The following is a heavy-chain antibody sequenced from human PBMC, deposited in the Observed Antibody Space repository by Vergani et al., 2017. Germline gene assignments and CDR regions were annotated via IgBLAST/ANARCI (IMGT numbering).Heavy chain of an antibody. V-gene: IGHV4-39*07. J-gene: IGHJ6*02. D-gene: IGHD4-11*01. CDR2: NYYSGST. CDR1: GGSISSSSYY. CDR3: ARLLYSNGNYYGMDV. Sequence: QLQLQESGPGLVKPSETLSLTCTVSGGSISSSSYYWGWIRQPPGKGLEWIGRNYYSGSTYYNPSLKSRVTISVDTSKNQFSLKLSSVTAADTSVYYCARLLYSNGNYYGMDVWGQGTTVTVSS.